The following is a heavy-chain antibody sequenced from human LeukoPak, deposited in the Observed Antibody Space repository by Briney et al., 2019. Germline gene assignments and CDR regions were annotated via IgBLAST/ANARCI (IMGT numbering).Heavy chain of an antibody. D-gene: IGHD1-26*01. V-gene: IGHV3-48*01. CDR3: ASWGEGALDN. Sequence: GGSLRLSCAASGFTFSSYSMNWVRQAPGKGLERISYISTSTTTIYYANSVKGRFTISRDNAKKSLYLQMNSLRVEDTGVYYCASWGEGALDNWGQGTLVTVSS. J-gene: IGHJ4*02. CDR1: GFTFSSYS. CDR2: ISTSTTTI.